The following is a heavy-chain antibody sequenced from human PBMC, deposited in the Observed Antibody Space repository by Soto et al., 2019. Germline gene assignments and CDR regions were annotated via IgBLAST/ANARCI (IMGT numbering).Heavy chain of an antibody. V-gene: IGHV3-72*01. CDR1: GFTFSDHY. CDR2: SKNKANIYAT. CDR3: VRSGGAADAFHF. Sequence: EVQLVESGGGLVQPGGSLRLSCAVSGFTFSDHYMDWVRQAPGKGLEWVGRSKNKANIYATEYAASVKGRFTISRDDSNNSLYLQMNSLKTDDTAVYYCVRSGGAADAFHFCGQGTAVTVSS. J-gene: IGHJ3*01. D-gene: IGHD3-10*01.